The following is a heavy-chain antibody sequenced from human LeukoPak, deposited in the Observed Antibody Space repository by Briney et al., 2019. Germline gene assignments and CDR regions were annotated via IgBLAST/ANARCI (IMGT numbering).Heavy chain of an antibody. CDR2: FYNSVHT. D-gene: IGHD2-15*01. V-gene: IGHV4-61*09. CDR3: ARDRYCRGGSCYSALDY. CDR1: GGSINSGSYS. Sequence: SETLSLTCTVPGGSINSGSYSWSWIRQPAVEGLEWMGHFYNSVHTSYNPSLKSRVTISVDTSKNQCSLKMNSVTAADTAVYYCARDRYCRGGSCYSALDYWGQGTLVTVSS. J-gene: IGHJ4*02.